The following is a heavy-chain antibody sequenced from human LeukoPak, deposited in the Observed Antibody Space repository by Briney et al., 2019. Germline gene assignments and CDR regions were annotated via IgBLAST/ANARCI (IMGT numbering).Heavy chain of an antibody. D-gene: IGHD6-19*01. CDR1: GDSVSSNSAA. CDR2: TYYRSKWYN. V-gene: IGHV6-1*01. Sequence: SQTLSLTCAISGDSVSSNSAAWNWIRQSPSRGLEWLGRTYYRSKWYNDYAVSVKSRITINPDTSKNQFSLQLNSVTPEDTAVYYCARDQQWLRNSYYYYGMDVWGQGTTVTVSS. CDR3: ARDQQWLRNSYYYYGMDV. J-gene: IGHJ6*02.